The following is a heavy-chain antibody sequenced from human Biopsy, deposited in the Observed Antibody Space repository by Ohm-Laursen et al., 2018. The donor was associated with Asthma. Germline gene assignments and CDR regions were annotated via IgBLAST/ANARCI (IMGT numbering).Heavy chain of an antibody. Sequence: SLRLSCAASGFTFISYWMSWVRQAPGKGLEWVANINKAGSEEYYVDSVKGRFTISRDNAKNSLFLHMTSLRAGDSAVYYCARGGYCTSPTCPWGRYASDVWGQGTTVTVSS. CDR3: ARGGYCTSPTCPWGRYASDV. CDR1: GFTFISYW. D-gene: IGHD2-8*01. V-gene: IGHV3-7*01. CDR2: INKAGSEE. J-gene: IGHJ6*02.